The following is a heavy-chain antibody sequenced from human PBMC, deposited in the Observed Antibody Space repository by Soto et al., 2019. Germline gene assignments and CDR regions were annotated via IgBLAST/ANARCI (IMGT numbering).Heavy chain of an antibody. CDR2: IYYSGST. D-gene: IGHD5-12*01. Sequence: PSETLALTCTVSGDSISSGGYYWSWIRQLPGKGLEWIGYIYYSGSTYYNPSLKSRVTISVDTSKNQFSLKLSSVTAADTAVYYCARGRNIGATMKVFDIWGQGTMVTVSS. J-gene: IGHJ3*02. CDR3: ARGRNIGATMKVFDI. CDR1: GDSISSGGYY. V-gene: IGHV4-31*03.